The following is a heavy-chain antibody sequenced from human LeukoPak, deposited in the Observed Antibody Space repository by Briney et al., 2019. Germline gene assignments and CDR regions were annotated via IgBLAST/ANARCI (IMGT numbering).Heavy chain of an antibody. D-gene: IGHD6-13*01. CDR3: ARAHSSSWYVLSPVTYFDY. Sequence: GASVKVSCKASGYIFTDYHIHWVRQAPGQGLEWVGWINPNSGVTNYAQKFQGRVIMTRDTSISTAYMELSRLTSDDTAVYYCARAHSSSWYVLSPVTYFDYWGQGTLVTVSS. J-gene: IGHJ4*02. CDR1: GYIFTDYH. CDR2: INPNSGVT. V-gene: IGHV1-2*02.